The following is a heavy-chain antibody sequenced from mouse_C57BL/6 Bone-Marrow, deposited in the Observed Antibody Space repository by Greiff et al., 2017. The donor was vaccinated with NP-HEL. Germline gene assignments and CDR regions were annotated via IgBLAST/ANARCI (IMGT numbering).Heavy chain of an antibody. CDR2: INPNNGGT. CDR1: GYTFTDYY. J-gene: IGHJ2*01. CDR3: ASGETKDYFDY. V-gene: IGHV1-26*01. Sequence: EVQLQQSGPELVKPGASVKISCKASGYTFTDYYMNWVKQSHGKSLEWIGDINPNNGGTSYNQKFKGKATLTVDKSSSTAYMELRSLTSEDSAVYYCASGETKDYFDYWGQGTTLTVAS.